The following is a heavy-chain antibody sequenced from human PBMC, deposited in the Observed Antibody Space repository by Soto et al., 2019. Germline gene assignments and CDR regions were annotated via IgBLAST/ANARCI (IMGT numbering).Heavy chain of an antibody. D-gene: IGHD3-10*01. Sequence: PWGSLRLSCAASGFTFSSYGMHWVRQAPGKGLEWVAVISYDGSNKYYADSVKGRFTISRDNSKNTLYLQMNSLRAEDTAVYYCAGSYSRPKTPIDYWGQGTLVTVSS. CDR1: GFTFSSYG. J-gene: IGHJ4*02. CDR3: AGSYSRPKTPIDY. V-gene: IGHV3-30*03. CDR2: ISYDGSNK.